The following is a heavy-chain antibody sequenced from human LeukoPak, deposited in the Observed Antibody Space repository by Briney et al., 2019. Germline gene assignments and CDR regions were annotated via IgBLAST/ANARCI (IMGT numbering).Heavy chain of an antibody. D-gene: IGHD5-24*01. J-gene: IGHJ4*02. CDR2: THRSGDT. V-gene: IGHV4/OR15-8*02. Sequence: TSETLSLTCAVCGVSISSDNWWTWVRQPPGKGLEWIGETHRSGDTKYNPSLRGRATISMDNSKNHLSLNLFSVTAADTAMYYCATRDQSHTYMAPPDYWGQGTLVTVSS. CDR1: GVSISSDNW. CDR3: ATRDQSHTYMAPPDY.